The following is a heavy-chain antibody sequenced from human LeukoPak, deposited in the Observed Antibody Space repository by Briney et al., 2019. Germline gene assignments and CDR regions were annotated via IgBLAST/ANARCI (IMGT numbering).Heavy chain of an antibody. J-gene: IGHJ3*02. CDR2: MNPNSGNT. D-gene: IGHD2-2*01. V-gene: IGHV1-8*01. Sequence: GASVKVSCKASGYTFTSYDINWVRQATGQGLEWMGWMNPNSGNTGYAQKFQGRVTMTRNTSISTAYMELSSLRSEDTAVYYCARVSRYQLPGVHNDAFDIWGQGTMVTVSS. CDR3: ARVSRYQLPGVHNDAFDI. CDR1: GYTFTSYD.